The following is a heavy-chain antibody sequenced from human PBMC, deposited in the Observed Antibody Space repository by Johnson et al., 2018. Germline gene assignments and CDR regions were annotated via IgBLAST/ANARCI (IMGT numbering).Heavy chain of an antibody. V-gene: IGHV4-59*01. J-gene: IGHJ6*02. CDR2: VSFRGTT. D-gene: IGHD4-11*01. Sequence: QVQLQESGPGLVRPSETXSLTCTVSGGSISSFYWNWIRQPPGKGLEWIGYVSFRGTTKYNPSLKSRVTVSVDTSKNQFSLNLRSVTAADTAVYYCARWVTTGYYYYAMDVWGQGTTVTVSS. CDR3: ARWVTTGYYYYAMDV. CDR1: GGSISSFY.